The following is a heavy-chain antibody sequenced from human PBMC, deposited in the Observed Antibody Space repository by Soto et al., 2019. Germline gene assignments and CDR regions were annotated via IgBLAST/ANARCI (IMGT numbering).Heavy chain of an antibody. J-gene: IGHJ5*02. CDR3: ARALPEIRMMEGGSFDP. D-gene: IGHD1-1*01. CDR2: INPNSGGS. Sequence: ASVKVSCKASVYTFTDYYIHWVRQAPGQGLEWMGWINPNSGGSYFAQKFLGRVTMTRDTSITTAYMELSRLRSDDTAVYYCARALPEIRMMEGGSFDPWGQGTVVTVSS. V-gene: IGHV1-2*02. CDR1: VYTFTDYY.